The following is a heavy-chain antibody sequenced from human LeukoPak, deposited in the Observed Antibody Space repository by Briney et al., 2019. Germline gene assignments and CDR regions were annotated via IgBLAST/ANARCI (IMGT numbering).Heavy chain of an antibody. CDR3: ARVRSSGYYPTRKYYFDY. D-gene: IGHD3-22*01. Sequence: SQTLSLTCTVSGGSISSVDYYWSWIRQPPGKGLEWIGYIYYSGSTYYNPSVKSRVTISVGTSKNQFSLKLSSVTAADTAVYSCARVRSSGYYPTRKYYFDYWGQGTLVTVSS. J-gene: IGHJ4*02. CDR1: GGSISSVDYY. V-gene: IGHV4-30-4*08. CDR2: IYYSGST.